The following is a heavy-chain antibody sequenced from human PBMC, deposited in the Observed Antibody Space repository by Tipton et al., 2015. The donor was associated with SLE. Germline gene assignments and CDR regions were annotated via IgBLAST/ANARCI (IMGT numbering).Heavy chain of an antibody. CDR3: ARDEGCYGADCYSPDAFDL. CDR2: IGNNGGTD. CDR1: GFTFSSFS. D-gene: IGHD2-15*01. J-gene: IGHJ3*01. V-gene: IGHV3-48*03. Sequence: GSLRLSCEGSGFTFSSFSMNGVRLAPGKGREGLSYIGNNGGTDWYADSVKGRFIISRDNAKNSLYLQMNSLRVKDTAVYFCARDEGCYGADCYSPDAFDLWGQGTMVTV.